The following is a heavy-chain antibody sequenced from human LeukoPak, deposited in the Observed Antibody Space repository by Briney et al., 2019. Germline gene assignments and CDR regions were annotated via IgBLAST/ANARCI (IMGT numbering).Heavy chain of an antibody. CDR3: ARGGNGEYYFDY. Sequence: SETLSLTCAVSGGSISSGGYSWSWIRQPPGKGLEWIGYIYRSGSTYYNPSLKSRVTISVDRSKNQFSLKLSSVTAADTAVYYCARGGNGEYYFDYWGQGTLVTVSS. CDR2: IYRSGST. D-gene: IGHD2-8*01. J-gene: IGHJ4*02. CDR1: GGSISSGGYS. V-gene: IGHV4-30-2*01.